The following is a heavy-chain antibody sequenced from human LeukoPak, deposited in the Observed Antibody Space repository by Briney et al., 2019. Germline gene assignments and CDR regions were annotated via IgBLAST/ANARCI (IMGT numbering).Heavy chain of an antibody. CDR1: GGSISSYY. Sequence: SETLSLTCTVSGGSISSYYWSWIRQPAGKGLEWIGRIYTSGSTNYNPSLKSRVTISVDTSKNQFSLKLSSVTAADTAVYYCARTVVVAATRYYYYYMDVWGKGTTVTISS. V-gene: IGHV4-4*07. D-gene: IGHD2-15*01. CDR3: ARTVVVAATRYYYYYMDV. CDR2: IYTSGST. J-gene: IGHJ6*03.